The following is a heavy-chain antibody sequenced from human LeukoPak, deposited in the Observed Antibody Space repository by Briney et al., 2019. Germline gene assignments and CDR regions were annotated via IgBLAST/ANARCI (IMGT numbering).Heavy chain of an antibody. J-gene: IGHJ4*02. CDR3: ARDVWAGAFDY. CDR2: IYYSGST. V-gene: IGHV4-59*12. D-gene: IGHD3-10*01. Sequence: SETLSLTCTVSGGSISNYYWSWIRQPPGKGLEWIGYIYYSGSTNYNPSLKSRVTISVDTSKNQFSLKLSSVTAADTAVYYCARDVWAGAFDYWGQGTLVTVSS. CDR1: GGSISNYY.